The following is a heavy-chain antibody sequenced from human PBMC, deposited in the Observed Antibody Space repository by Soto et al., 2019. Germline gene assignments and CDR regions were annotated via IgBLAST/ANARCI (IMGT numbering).Heavy chain of an antibody. CDR3: AXXXXXXXXXXXGWFDP. V-gene: IGHV2-5*02. CDR2: IYWDGDR. CDR1: GFSLTSSGVG. Sequence: QITLKESGPTLLEPTQTLTLTCSFSGFSLTSSGVGVGWLRQAPGKALECLGIIYWDGDRRYNPSLRQRLTITKDTSKNQVVLTMTYMEPVDTATYYCAXXXXXXXXXXXGWFDPWGQGTLVTVS. J-gene: IGHJ5*02.